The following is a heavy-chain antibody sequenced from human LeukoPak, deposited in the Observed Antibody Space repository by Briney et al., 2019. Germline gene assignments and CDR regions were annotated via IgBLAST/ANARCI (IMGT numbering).Heavy chain of an antibody. Sequence: LRLSCAASGFTFSSYGMHWVRQAPGKGLEWVSGISWNSGSIGYADSVKGRFTISRDNAKNSLYLQMNSLRAEDTALYYCARGRAAMVYFGDYWGQGTLVTVSS. V-gene: IGHV3-9*01. J-gene: IGHJ4*02. CDR1: GFTFSSYG. CDR3: ARGRAAMVYFGDY. D-gene: IGHD5-18*01. CDR2: ISWNSGSI.